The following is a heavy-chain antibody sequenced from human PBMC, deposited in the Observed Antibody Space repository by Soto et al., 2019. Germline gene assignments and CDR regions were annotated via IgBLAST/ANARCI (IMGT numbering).Heavy chain of an antibody. CDR3: ARESRRQWEAYGMDV. D-gene: IGHD1-26*01. CDR2: ISYDGSNK. V-gene: IGHV3-30-3*01. CDR1: GFTFSSYA. Sequence: GGSLRLSCAASGFTFSSYAMHWVRQAPGKGLEWVAVISYDGSNKYYADSVKGRFTISRDNSKNTLYLQMNSLRAEDTAVYYCARESRRQWEAYGMDVWGQGTTVTVSS. J-gene: IGHJ6*02.